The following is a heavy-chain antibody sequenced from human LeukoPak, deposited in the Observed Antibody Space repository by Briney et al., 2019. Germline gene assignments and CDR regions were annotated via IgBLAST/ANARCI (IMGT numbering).Heavy chain of an antibody. CDR1: KDTFTTYD. J-gene: IGHJ4*02. D-gene: IGHD1-26*01. CDR3: ARSTMGARRRYDY. V-gene: IGHV1-8*01. CDR2: MNPNSGNT. Sequence: ASLKVSCKASKDTFTTYDVNWVRQATGLGLEWMGWMNPNSGNTGYAQKFQGRVTMTMNSSISTAYMELTSLTSEDTAVYYCARSTMGARRRYDYWGQGTLVTVSS.